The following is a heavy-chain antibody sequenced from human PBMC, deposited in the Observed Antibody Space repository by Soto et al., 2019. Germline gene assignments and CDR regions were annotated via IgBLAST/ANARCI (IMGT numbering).Heavy chain of an antibody. Sequence: ASVKVSCKASGYTFTSYAMRWVRQAPGQRLEWMGWINAGNGNTKYSQKFQGRVTITRDTSASTAYMELSSLRSEDTAVYYCARGRPDRNYYYYYGMDVWGQGTTVTVSS. V-gene: IGHV1-3*01. CDR3: ARGRPDRNYYYYYGMDV. J-gene: IGHJ6*02. CDR2: INAGNGNT. CDR1: GYTFTSYA.